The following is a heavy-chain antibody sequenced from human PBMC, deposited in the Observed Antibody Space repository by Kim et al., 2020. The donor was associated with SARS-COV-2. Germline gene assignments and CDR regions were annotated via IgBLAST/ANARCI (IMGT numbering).Heavy chain of an antibody. J-gene: IGHJ5*02. V-gene: IGHV1-46*01. CDR1: GYTFTSYY. CDR3: AREGRVGATTGYWFDP. D-gene: IGHD1-26*01. CDR2: INPSGGST. Sequence: ASVKVSCKASGYTFTSYYMHWVRQAPGQGLEWMGIINPSGGSTSYAQKFQGRVTMTRDTSTSTVYMELSSLRSEDTAVYYCAREGRVGATTGYWFDPWGQGTLVTVSS.